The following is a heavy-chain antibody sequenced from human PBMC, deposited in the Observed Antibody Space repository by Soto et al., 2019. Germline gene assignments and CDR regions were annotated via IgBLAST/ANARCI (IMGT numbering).Heavy chain of an antibody. J-gene: IGHJ6*02. CDR2: IHHSGST. D-gene: IGHD3-10*01. CDR1: GGSITSHY. Sequence: QGQLQESGPGLVKPSETLSLTCSVSGGSITSHYCSWFRQPPGKGLEWIGYIHHSGSTSYNPSLKSRVTMSVVTSKNQFSLKVSSVTAADTALYYCARQGFGQLHGLVDVWGPGTTVTVSS. CDR3: ARQGFGQLHGLVDV. V-gene: IGHV4-59*08.